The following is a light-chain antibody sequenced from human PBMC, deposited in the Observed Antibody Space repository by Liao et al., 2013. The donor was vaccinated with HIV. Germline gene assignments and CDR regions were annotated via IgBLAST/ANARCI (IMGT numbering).Light chain of an antibody. CDR3: QAWDSRTFWV. CDR2: QDN. J-gene: IGLJ3*02. V-gene: IGLV3-1*01. Sequence: SYELTQPPSVSVSPGQTASITCSGDNLGDKYACWYQQKPGRSPVLVIYQDNKRPSGIPERFSASNSGNTATLTISGTQTMDEADYYCQAWDSRTFWVFGGGTKLTVL. CDR1: NLGDKY.